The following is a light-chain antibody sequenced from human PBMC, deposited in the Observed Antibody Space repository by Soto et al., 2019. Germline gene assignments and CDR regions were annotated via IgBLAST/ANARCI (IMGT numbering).Light chain of an antibody. CDR3: QQYGSSPRT. Sequence: EIGVTQSPATLSLSTGERATLSCRASQSVSSYLAWYQQKPGQAPRLLIYDASNRATGIPARFSGSGSGTDFTLTISRLEPEDFAVYYCQQYGSSPRTFGQGTKVDIK. CDR2: DAS. V-gene: IGKV3-20*01. CDR1: QSVSSY. J-gene: IGKJ1*01.